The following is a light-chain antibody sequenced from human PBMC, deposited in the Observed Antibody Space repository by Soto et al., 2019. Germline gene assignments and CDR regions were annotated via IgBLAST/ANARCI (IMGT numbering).Light chain of an antibody. CDR3: QQYGSSPYT. J-gene: IGKJ2*01. CDR1: QSVSSSY. Sequence: EIVLTQSPGTLSLSPGERATLSCRASQSVSSSYVAWYQQKPGQAPRLLIYGASSRATGIPDRFSGSGSGTDFTLTISRLEREDFAVYYCQQYGSSPYTFGQGTKLEIK. CDR2: GAS. V-gene: IGKV3-20*01.